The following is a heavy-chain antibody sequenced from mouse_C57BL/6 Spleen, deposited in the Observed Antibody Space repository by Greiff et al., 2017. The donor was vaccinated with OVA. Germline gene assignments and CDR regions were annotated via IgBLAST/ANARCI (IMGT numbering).Heavy chain of an antibody. CDR3: ARGGDNEGIAY. V-gene: IGHV1-85*01. CDR2: IYPRDGST. D-gene: IGHD1-3*01. CDR1: GYTFTSYD. Sequence: VQLQQSGPELVKPGASVKLSCKASGYTFTSYDINWVKQRPGQGLEWIGWIYPRDGSTKYNEKFKGKATLTVDKSSSTAYMELHSLTSEHSAVSYCARGGDNEGIAYWGQGTVVTVSA. J-gene: IGHJ3*01.